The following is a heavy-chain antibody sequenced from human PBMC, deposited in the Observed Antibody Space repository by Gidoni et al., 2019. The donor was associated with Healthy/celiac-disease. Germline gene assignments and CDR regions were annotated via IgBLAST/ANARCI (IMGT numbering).Heavy chain of an antibody. D-gene: IGHD3-22*01. CDR1: GGSFSGYY. V-gene: IGHV4-34*01. J-gene: IGHJ3*01. CDR3: ARGLGYDSSGRRAFDL. CDR2: INHSRST. Sequence: QVQLQQWGAGLLKPSETLSLTCAVYGGSFSGYYLSWIRQPPGKGLEWIGEINHSRSTNYNPSLKSRVTISLDTSKNQFSLNLSSVTAADTAVYYCARGLGYDSSGRRAFDLWGQGTMVTVSS.